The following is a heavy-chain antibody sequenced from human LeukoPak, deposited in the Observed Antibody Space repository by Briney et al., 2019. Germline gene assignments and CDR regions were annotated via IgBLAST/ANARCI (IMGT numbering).Heavy chain of an antibody. D-gene: IGHD3-22*01. Sequence: GGSLRLSCAASGFTFSSYAMNWVRQAPVKGLEWVSAISGSGRDTYYADSLKGRFTISRDSSKNTLFLQMNSLRAEDSAIYYCATNYYDSSGYYPDFDYWGQGVLVSVSS. CDR1: GFTFSSYA. CDR3: ATNYYDSSGYYPDFDY. V-gene: IGHV3-23*01. CDR2: ISGSGRDT. J-gene: IGHJ4*02.